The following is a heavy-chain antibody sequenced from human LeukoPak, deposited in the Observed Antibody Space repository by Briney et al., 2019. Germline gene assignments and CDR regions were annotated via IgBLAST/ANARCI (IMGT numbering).Heavy chain of an antibody. CDR2: ISWNSGSI. Sequence: GRSLRLSCAASGFTFDDYAMHWVRHAPGKGLEWVSGISWNSGSIGYADSVKGRFTISRDNAKNSLYLQMNSLRAEDMALYYCAKGITGDLPDAFDIWGQGTMVTVSS. D-gene: IGHD1-20*01. J-gene: IGHJ3*02. V-gene: IGHV3-9*03. CDR1: GFTFDDYA. CDR3: AKGITGDLPDAFDI.